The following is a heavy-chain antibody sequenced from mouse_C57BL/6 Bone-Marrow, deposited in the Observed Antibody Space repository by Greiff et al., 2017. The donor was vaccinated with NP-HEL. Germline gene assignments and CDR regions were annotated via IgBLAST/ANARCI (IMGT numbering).Heavy chain of an antibody. CDR3: TRTKGTFLLSI. CDR2: IYPGNSDT. J-gene: IGHJ1*03. CDR1: GYTFTSYW. D-gene: IGHD2-3*01. V-gene: IGHV1-5*01. Sequence: EVKLVESGTVLARPGASVKMSCKTSGYTFTSYWMHWVKQRPGQGLEWIGAIYPGNSDTSYNQKFKGKATLTAVTSASTAYMELSSLTNEDSAVYYCTRTKGTFLLSIWGTGTTVTVSS.